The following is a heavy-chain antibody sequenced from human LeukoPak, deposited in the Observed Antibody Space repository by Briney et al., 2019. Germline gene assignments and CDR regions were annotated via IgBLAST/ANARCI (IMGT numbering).Heavy chain of an antibody. CDR3: ARNVGYYDSSGYRYYYYYMDV. Sequence: SGTLSLTCTISGGSVSDYYWSWIRQSPGKGLEWIGYIYHTGSTSYSPSLKSRVTISADTSQNQFSLKLSSVTAADTAVYYCARNVGYYDSSGYRYYYYYMDVWGKGTTVTVSS. CDR1: GGSVSDYY. V-gene: IGHV4-59*02. D-gene: IGHD3-22*01. J-gene: IGHJ6*03. CDR2: IYHTGST.